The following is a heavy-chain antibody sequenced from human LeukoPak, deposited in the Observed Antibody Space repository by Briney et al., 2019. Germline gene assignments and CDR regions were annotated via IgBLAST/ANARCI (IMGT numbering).Heavy chain of an antibody. V-gene: IGHV1-18*01. J-gene: IGHJ5*02. CDR2: ISGYNGDT. CDR1: AFSFTSFG. D-gene: IGHD1-26*01. CDR3: ARGPWETAARQYPFDT. Sequence: ASVKVSCKAFAFSFTSFGINWVRQAPGQGLEWMGWISGYNGDTKYAQKFQGRVTMTTDTSTSTAYMELRSLRSDDTAVYYCARGPWETAARQYPFDTWGQGTLVTVTS.